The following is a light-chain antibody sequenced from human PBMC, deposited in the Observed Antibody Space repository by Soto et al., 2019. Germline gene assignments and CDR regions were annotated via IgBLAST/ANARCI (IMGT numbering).Light chain of an antibody. CDR1: QGISSW. Sequence: DIQMTQSPSSVYASVGDRVTITCRASQGISSWLARYQQKPGKAPKLLIYAASSLQSGVPSRFRGCGSGTDFTLTISSLQPEDFATYYCHQANSFAVYSFGQGTKLEIK. CDR2: AAS. CDR3: HQANSFAVYS. V-gene: IGKV1-12*01. J-gene: IGKJ2*03.